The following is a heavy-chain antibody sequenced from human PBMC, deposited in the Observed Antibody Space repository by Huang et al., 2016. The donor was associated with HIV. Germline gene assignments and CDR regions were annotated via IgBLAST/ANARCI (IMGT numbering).Heavy chain of an antibody. J-gene: IGHJ6*02. Sequence: VESGGRLVQPGGSIRLSCVGSTFTFGAYWMIWVRQSPGKGLEWEANIKQDESEKYYVESVKGRFNISRDNAKKVLFLEMNNVRVEDTATYYCATKTAAMDIWGQGTTVTVS. CDR2: IKQDESEK. CDR3: ATKTAAMDI. V-gene: IGHV3-7*01. D-gene: IGHD1-7*01. CDR1: TFTFGAYW.